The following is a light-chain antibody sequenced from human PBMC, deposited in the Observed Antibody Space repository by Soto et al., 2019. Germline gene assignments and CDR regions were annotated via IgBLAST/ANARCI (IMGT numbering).Light chain of an antibody. Sequence: DIQMTQSPSTLSGSVGDRVTITCRASQTISSWLAWYQQKPGKAPKLLIYKASTLKSGVPSRFSGSGSGTEFTLTISSLQPDAFATYYCQHDNSYSVAFGQGTKVELK. CDR3: QHDNSYSVA. CDR1: QTISSW. V-gene: IGKV1-5*03. CDR2: KAS. J-gene: IGKJ1*01.